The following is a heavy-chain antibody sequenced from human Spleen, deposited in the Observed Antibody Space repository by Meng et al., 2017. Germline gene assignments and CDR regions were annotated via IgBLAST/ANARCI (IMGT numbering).Heavy chain of an antibody. CDR1: GGSISNYY. V-gene: IGHV4-59*01. CDR2: IYYAGGT. J-gene: IGHJ4*02. Sequence: GSLRLSCTVSGGSISNYYWSWVRQPPGKGLEWIGYIYYAGGTNYSPSLKSRVTISVDTSKNQFSLKLSSVTPADTAVYYCARDIGTTFDYWGQGTLVTVSS. D-gene: IGHD1-1*01. CDR3: ARDIGTTFDY.